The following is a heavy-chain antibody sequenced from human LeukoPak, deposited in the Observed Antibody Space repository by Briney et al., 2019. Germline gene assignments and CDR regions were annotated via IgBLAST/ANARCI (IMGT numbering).Heavy chain of an antibody. Sequence: GGSLRLSCAASGFTFSSYAMGWVRQAPGKGLERVSAISGSGGSTYYADSVKGRFTISRDNSKNTLYLQMNSLRAEDTAVYYCAKDSSSYDWGYMDVWGKGTTVTISS. J-gene: IGHJ6*03. CDR1: GFTFSSYA. D-gene: IGHD3-22*01. CDR3: AKDSSSYDWGYMDV. V-gene: IGHV3-23*01. CDR2: ISGSGGST.